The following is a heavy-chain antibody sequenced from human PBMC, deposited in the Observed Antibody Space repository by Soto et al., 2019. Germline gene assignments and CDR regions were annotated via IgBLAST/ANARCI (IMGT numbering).Heavy chain of an antibody. V-gene: IGHV1-2*02. J-gene: IGHJ4*02. Sequence: ASVKVSCKASGYTFTGYYMHWVRQAPGQGLEWMGWINPNSGGTNYAQKFQGRVTMTRDTSISTAYMELSRLRSDDTAVYYCARDTVAGNYFDHWGQGTLVTVSS. CDR2: INPNSGGT. CDR3: ARDTVAGNYFDH. D-gene: IGHD6-19*01. CDR1: GYTFTGYY.